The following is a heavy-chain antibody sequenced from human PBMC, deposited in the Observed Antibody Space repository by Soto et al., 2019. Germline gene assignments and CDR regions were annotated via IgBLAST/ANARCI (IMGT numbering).Heavy chain of an antibody. CDR3: ASYSNYADDY. V-gene: IGHV4-39*01. J-gene: IGHJ4*02. D-gene: IGHD4-4*01. CDR1: GGSISSSSYY. Sequence: SETLSLTCTVSGGSISSSSYYWGWIRQPPGKGLEWIGSIYYSGSTYYNPSLKSRVTISVDTSKNQFSLKLSSVTAADTAVYYCASYSNYADDYWGQGTLVTVSS. CDR2: IYYSGST.